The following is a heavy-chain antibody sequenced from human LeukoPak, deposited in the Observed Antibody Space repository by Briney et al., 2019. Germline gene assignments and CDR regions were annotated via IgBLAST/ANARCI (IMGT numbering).Heavy chain of an antibody. D-gene: IGHD3-9*01. CDR3: GRHSYDDILTGYYTYYFDY. J-gene: IGHJ4*02. CDR2: IYYSGST. Sequence: SETLSLTCTVSGGSISSSSYYWGWIPQPPGKGLEWIGSIYYSGSTYYNPSLKSRVTISVETSKNQFSLKLSSVTAADTAVYYCGRHSYDDILTGYYTYYFDYWGQGTLVTVSS. CDR1: GGSISSSSYY. V-gene: IGHV4-39*01.